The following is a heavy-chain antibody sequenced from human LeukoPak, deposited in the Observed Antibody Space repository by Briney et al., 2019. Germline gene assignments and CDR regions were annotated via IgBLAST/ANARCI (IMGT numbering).Heavy chain of an antibody. D-gene: IGHD1-7*01. J-gene: IGHJ3*02. V-gene: IGHV1-69*13. CDR2: IIPIFGTA. CDR1: GGTFSSYA. CDR3: ARGGRDITGTSRAFDI. Sequence: ASVKVSCKASGGTFSSYAISWVRQAPGQGLEWMGGIIPIFGTANYAQKFQGRVTITADESTSTAYMELSSLRSEDTAVYYCARGGRDITGTSRAFDIWGQGTMVTVSS.